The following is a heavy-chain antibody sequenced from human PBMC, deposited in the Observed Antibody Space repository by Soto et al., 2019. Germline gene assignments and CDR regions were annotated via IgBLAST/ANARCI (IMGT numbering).Heavy chain of an antibody. V-gene: IGHV4-31*03. CDR3: ARVPLPSATATHNFDY. CDR2: IYYSGST. D-gene: IGHD2-2*01. CDR1: GGSISSGGYY. Sequence: QVQLQESGPGLVKPSQTLSLTCTVSGGSISSGGYYWSWIRQHPGKGLEWIGYIYYSGSTYYNPSLKSRVTISXXTXKXXFSLKLSSVTAADTAVYYCARVPLPSATATHNFDYWGQGTLVTVSS. J-gene: IGHJ4*02.